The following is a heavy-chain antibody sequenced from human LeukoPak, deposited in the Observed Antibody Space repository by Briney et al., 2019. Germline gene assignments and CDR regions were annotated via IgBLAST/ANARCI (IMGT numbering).Heavy chain of an antibody. V-gene: IGHV3-7*01. CDR1: GFTFSNYW. CDR3: KRSGTYVFDF. D-gene: IGHD1-26*01. J-gene: IGHJ4*02. Sequence: PGGSLRLSCAASGFTFSNYWMSWVRQAPGKGLEWVANIKQDGSDIYYVDSVKGRFTISRDNAKNSLYLQMNSLRAEDTAVYYCKRSGTYVFDFWGQGTLVTVSS. CDR2: IKQDGSDI.